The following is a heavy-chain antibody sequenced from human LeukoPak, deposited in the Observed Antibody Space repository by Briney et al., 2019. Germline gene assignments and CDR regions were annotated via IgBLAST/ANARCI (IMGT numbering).Heavy chain of an antibody. J-gene: IGHJ4*02. Sequence: SSETLSLTCAVYGGSFSGYYWSWIRQPPGKGPEWIGSIFHSGSVYYNPSLQSRVTISVDTSTNRFSLKLTSVTAADTALYYCARVVASTSIDSWGQGTLVTVSS. CDR2: IFHSGSV. D-gene: IGHD2-15*01. V-gene: IGHV4-34*12. CDR1: GGSFSGYY. CDR3: ARVVASTSIDS.